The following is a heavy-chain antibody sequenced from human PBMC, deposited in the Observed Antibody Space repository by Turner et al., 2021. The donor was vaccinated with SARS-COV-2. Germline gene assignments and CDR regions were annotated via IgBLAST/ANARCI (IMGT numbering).Heavy chain of an antibody. D-gene: IGHD6-13*01. CDR3: ARARNYSSSWYGVDVPFDP. CDR1: AFTFSSYS. V-gene: IGHV3-30-3*01. J-gene: IGHJ5*02. CDR2: ISYDGSYK. Sequence: QVQLVETGGGVVQPGRSLRLSCAAFAFTFSSYSMHWVRQAPGKGLEWVAVISYDGSYKYYADSVKGRFTISRDNSKNTLYLQMNSLRAEDTAVYYCARARNYSSSWYGVDVPFDPWGQGTLVTVSS.